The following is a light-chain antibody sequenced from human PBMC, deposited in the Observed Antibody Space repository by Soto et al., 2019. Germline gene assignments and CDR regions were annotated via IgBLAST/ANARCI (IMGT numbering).Light chain of an antibody. Sequence: QSVLTQPASVSGSPGQSITVSCTGTNSDVGGYNYVSWYQQHPGKAPKLMIYEVSNRPSGVSNRFSGSRSGNTASLTISGLQAEDAADYYCISYTGSSTLVFGGGTKVTVL. CDR2: EVS. CDR1: NSDVGGYNY. V-gene: IGLV2-14*01. J-gene: IGLJ2*01. CDR3: ISYTGSSTLV.